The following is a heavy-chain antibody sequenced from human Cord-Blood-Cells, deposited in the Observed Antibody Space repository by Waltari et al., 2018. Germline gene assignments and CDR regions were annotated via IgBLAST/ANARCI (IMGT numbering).Heavy chain of an antibody. J-gene: IGHJ4*02. CDR3: ARVLKPVVTAIDY. CDR1: GYTSTAYY. Sequence: QVQLVQSVAEATKPGASVKVSCKASGYTSTAYYMPWVRQAPGQGLEWMGWINPNSGGTNYAQKFQGRVTMTRDTAISTAYMELSRLRSDDTAVYYCARVLKPVVTAIDYWGQGTLVTVSS. V-gene: IGHV1-2*02. CDR2: INPNSGGT. D-gene: IGHD2-21*02.